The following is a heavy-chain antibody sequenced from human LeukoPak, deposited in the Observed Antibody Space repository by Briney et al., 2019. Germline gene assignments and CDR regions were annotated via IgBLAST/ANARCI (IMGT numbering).Heavy chain of an antibody. CDR2: IIPIFGTA. J-gene: IGHJ4*02. D-gene: IGHD3-22*01. Sequence: SVKVSCKASGGTFSSYAISWVRQAPGQGLEWMGRIIPIFGTANYAQKFQGRVTITTDESTSTAYMELSSLRSEDTAVYYCARDAPVIFYYDSSGYSNYFDYWGQGTLVTASS. CDR3: ARDAPVIFYYDSSGYSNYFDY. V-gene: IGHV1-69*05. CDR1: GGTFSSYA.